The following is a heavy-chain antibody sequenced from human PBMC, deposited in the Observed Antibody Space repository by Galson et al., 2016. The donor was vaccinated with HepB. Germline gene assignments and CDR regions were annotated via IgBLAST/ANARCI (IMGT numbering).Heavy chain of an antibody. D-gene: IGHD2/OR15-2a*01. CDR2: ISRSGDST. J-gene: IGHJ4*02. V-gene: IGHV3-23*01. CDR3: ARDALALGHSIEH. Sequence: SLRLSCAASGFTFRNYGMTWVRQAPGKGLEVVSSISRSGDSTDYADSVKGRFTISRDNSKNTLYLQMNSLTFEDTAVYYCARDALALGHSIEHWAQGTRVTVTS. CDR1: GFTFRNYG.